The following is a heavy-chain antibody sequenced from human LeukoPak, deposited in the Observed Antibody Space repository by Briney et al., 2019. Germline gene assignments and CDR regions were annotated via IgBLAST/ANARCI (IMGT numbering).Heavy chain of an antibody. V-gene: IGHV3-74*01. D-gene: IGHD1-26*01. J-gene: IGHJ6*02. Sequence: GGSLRLSCAASGFSFINAWMNWVRQAPGKGLEWVSHIDNDAGTTTYADSVRGRFAISRDNAKNTVSLQMNSLRAEDTAVYYCASDGAYALAVWGQGTTVTVSS. CDR3: ASDGAYALAV. CDR1: GFSFINAW. CDR2: IDNDAGTT.